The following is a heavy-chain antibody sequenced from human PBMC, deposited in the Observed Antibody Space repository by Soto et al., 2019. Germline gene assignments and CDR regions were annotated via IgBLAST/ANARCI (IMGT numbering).Heavy chain of an antibody. CDR3: ARALAARPTGDLYYFDY. CDR1: GDSISRGGHY. J-gene: IGHJ4*02. Sequence: TLSLTCTVSGDSISRGGHYWSWIRQHPGKGLEWIGYMFYSGSIYYNPSLKSRVIIPVDASKNQFSLKLSSVTAADTAVYYCARALAARPTGDLYYFDYWGQGVLVTVSS. V-gene: IGHV4-31*03. CDR2: MFYSGSI. D-gene: IGHD6-6*01.